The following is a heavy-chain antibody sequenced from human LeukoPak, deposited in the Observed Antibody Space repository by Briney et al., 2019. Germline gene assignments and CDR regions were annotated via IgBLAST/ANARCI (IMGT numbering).Heavy chain of an antibody. V-gene: IGHV3-23*01. J-gene: IGHJ4*02. CDR3: AKDPTSSGNWEYYFDY. CDR2: ISGSGGST. D-gene: IGHD7-27*01. Sequence: GGSLRLSCAASGFTFSSYAMSWVRQAPGKGLEWVSAISGSGGSTYYADSVKGRFTISRDNSKNTLYLQMNSLRAEDTAVYYCAKDPTSSGNWEYYFDYWGQGTLVTVSS. CDR1: GFTFSSYA.